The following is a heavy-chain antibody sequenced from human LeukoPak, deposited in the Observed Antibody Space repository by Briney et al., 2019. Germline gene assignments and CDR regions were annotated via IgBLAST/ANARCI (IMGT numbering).Heavy chain of an antibody. CDR1: GYTLTELS. J-gene: IGHJ1*01. CDR2: FDPEDGET. V-gene: IGHV1-24*01. D-gene: IGHD1-26*01. Sequence: ASVTVSCTVSGYTLTELSMHWVRQAPGKGLEWMGGFDPEDGETIYAQKFQGRVTMTEDTSTDTAYMELSSLRSEDTAVYYCATPIVGGSYYDLYFQHWGQGTLVTVSS. CDR3: ATPIVGGSYYDLYFQH.